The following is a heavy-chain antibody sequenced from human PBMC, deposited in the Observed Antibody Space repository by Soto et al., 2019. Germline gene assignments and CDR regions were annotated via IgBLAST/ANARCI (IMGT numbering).Heavy chain of an antibody. CDR3: ARRTWRGRADY. CDR1: GFPFSSYA. J-gene: IGHJ4*02. Sequence: EVQLLASGGGLAQPGGSLRLSCAASGFPFSSYAMSWVRQAPGKGLECVSGIGGSGGDTYYADSVKGRFTVSRDNAENTLYLQLNSLRVEDTATYYCARRTWRGRADYWGQGILVTVSS. D-gene: IGHD3-3*01. CDR2: IGGSGGDT. V-gene: IGHV3-23*01.